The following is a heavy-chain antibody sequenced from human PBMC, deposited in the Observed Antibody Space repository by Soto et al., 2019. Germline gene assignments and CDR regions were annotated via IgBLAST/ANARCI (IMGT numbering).Heavy chain of an antibody. CDR3: ARDRYRDGYQDY. J-gene: IGHJ4*02. CDR1: GGSISSGGYY. V-gene: IGHV4-31*03. D-gene: IGHD1-26*01. Sequence: QVQLQESGPGLVKPSQTLSLTCTVSGGSISSGGYYWSWIRQHPGKGLEWIGYIYYSGSTYCNPSLKSRVTISVDTSKNQFSLKLSSVTAADTAVYYCARDRYRDGYQDYWGQGTLVTVSS. CDR2: IYYSGST.